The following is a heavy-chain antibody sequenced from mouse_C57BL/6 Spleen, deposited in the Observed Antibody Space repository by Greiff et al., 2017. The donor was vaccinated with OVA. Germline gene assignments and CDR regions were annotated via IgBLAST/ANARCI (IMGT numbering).Heavy chain of an antibody. CDR2: INPSSGYT. Sequence: QVQLQQSGAELAKPGASVKLSCKASGYTFTSYWMHWVKQRPGQGLEWIGYINPSSGYTKYNQKFKDKATLTADKSSSTAYMQLSSLTYEDSAVYYCAREIITTVVAPYYYAMDYWGQGTSVTVSS. V-gene: IGHV1-7*01. CDR1: GYTFTSYW. J-gene: IGHJ4*01. CDR3: AREIITTVVAPYYYAMDY. D-gene: IGHD1-1*01.